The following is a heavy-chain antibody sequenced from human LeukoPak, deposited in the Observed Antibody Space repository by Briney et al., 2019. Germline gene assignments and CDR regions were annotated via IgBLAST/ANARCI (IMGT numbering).Heavy chain of an antibody. CDR3: ARDGGAQGIVGDTYYYYYYMDV. D-gene: IGHD1-26*01. J-gene: IGHJ6*03. V-gene: IGHV1-46*01. CDR2: INPSGGST. Sequence: ASVKVSCKASGYTFTSYYMHWVRQAPGQGLEWMGTINPSGGSTSYAQKFQGRVTMTRDTSTSTVYMELSSLRSEDTAVYYCARDGGAQGIVGDTYYYYYYMDVWGKGTTVTISS. CDR1: GYTFTSYY.